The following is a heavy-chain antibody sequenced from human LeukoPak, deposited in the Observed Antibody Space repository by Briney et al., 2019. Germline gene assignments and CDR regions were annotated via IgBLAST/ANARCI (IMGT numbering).Heavy chain of an antibody. D-gene: IGHD1-1*01. CDR3: ARQPEGTWFDP. J-gene: IGHJ5*02. CDR2: IDPSDSYT. Sequence: GESLKISCKGSGYSFTSNWISWVRQMPGKGLEWMGRIDPSDSYTNYSPSLRGHVTISADKSISTAYLQWSSLKASDTAMYYCARQPEGTWFDPWGQGTLVTVSS. CDR1: GYSFTSNW. V-gene: IGHV5-10-1*01.